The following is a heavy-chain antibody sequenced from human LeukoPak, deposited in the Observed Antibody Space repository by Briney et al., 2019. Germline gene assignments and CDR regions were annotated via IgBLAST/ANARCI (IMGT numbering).Heavy chain of an antibody. D-gene: IGHD1-20*01. CDR2: INWNGGST. Sequence: AGGSLRLSCAASEFTFSTYWMHWVRQAPGKGLEWVSGINWNGGSTGYADSVKGRFTISRDNAKNSLYLQMNSLRAEDTALYHCARDGAPITGGAVDIWGQGTMVTVSS. J-gene: IGHJ3*02. V-gene: IGHV3-20*01. CDR3: ARDGAPITGGAVDI. CDR1: EFTFSTYW.